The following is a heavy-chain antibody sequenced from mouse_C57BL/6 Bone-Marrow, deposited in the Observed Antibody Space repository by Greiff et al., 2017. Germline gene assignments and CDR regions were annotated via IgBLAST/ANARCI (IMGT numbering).Heavy chain of an antibody. V-gene: IGHV1-50*01. CDR2: IDPSDSYT. Sequence: QVQLQQPGAELVKPGASVKLSCKASGYTFTSYWMQWVNQRPGQGLEWIGEIDPSDSYTNYNQKFKGKATLTVDTSSSTAYMQLSILSSEDSAVYYCARDPYYYGSSYPHWYFDVWGTGTTVTVSS. CDR3: ARDPYYYGSSYPHWYFDV. CDR1: GYTFTSYW. D-gene: IGHD1-1*01. J-gene: IGHJ1*03.